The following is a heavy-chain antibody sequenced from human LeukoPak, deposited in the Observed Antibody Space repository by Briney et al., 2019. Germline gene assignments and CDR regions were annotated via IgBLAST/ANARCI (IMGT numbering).Heavy chain of an antibody. V-gene: IGHV4-59*08. D-gene: IGHD5-24*01. J-gene: IGHJ3*02. Sequence: SETLSLTCNVSGDSLTSHFWSWIRQTPGTGLQWIGYVFHSGTTNYSPSLKSRVTISLDTSKKQFYLRLASVTAADTALYYCARRMATVTDAFDIWGRGTMVSVSS. CDR3: ARRMATVTDAFDI. CDR1: GDSLTSHF. CDR2: VFHSGTT.